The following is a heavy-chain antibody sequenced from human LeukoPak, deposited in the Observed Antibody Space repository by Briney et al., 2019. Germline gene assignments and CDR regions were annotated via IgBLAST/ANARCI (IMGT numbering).Heavy chain of an antibody. J-gene: IGHJ4*02. Sequence: GGSLRLSCAASGFTFSGSAMHWVRQAPGKGLEWVGRIKNKANNYATAYAASVRGRFTISRDDSKNTAYLQMNSLKTEDTAVYYCTRLTQWRFDYWGQGTLVTVSS. D-gene: IGHD6-19*01. CDR3: TRLTQWRFDY. V-gene: IGHV3-73*01. CDR2: IKNKANNYAT. CDR1: GFTFSGSA.